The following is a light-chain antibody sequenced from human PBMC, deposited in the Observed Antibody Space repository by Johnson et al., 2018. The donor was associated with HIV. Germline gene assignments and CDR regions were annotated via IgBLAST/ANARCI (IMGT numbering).Light chain of an antibody. J-gene: IGLJ1*01. V-gene: IGLV1-51*01. CDR2: DNN. CDR3: GTWDSSLSVV. CDR1: SSNIGNNY. Sequence: QSILTQPPSVSAAPGQKVTISCSGSSSNIGNNYVSWYQQLPGTAPKLLIYDNNKRPSGIPDRFSGSKSGTSATLGITGLQTGDEADYYCGTWDSSLSVVLGTGTTVTVL.